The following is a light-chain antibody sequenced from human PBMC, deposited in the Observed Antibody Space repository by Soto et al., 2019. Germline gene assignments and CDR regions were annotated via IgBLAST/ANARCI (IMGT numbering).Light chain of an antibody. CDR3: SSYTSSSTLV. Sequence: QSVLTQPASVSGSPGQSITISCTGTSSDVGAYNYVSWYQQHPGKAPKLMIYEVSNRPSGVSNRFSGSKSDNTASLTISGLQAEDEADYYCSSYTSSSTLVFGTGTEVTVL. CDR1: SSDVGAYNY. CDR2: EVS. V-gene: IGLV2-14*01. J-gene: IGLJ1*01.